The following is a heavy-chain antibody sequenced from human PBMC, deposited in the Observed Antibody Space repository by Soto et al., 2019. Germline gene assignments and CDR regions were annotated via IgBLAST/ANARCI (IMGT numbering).Heavy chain of an antibody. V-gene: IGHV4-31*03. CDR2: IYYSGST. J-gene: IGHJ5*02. CDR3: ARVEFIAAAGTIWFDP. Sequence: QVQLQESGPGLVKPSQTLSLTCTVSGGSISSGGYYWSWIRQHPGKGLEWIGYIYYSGSTYYNPSLKSRFTISVDTSKNQFSLKLSSVTAADTAVYYCARVEFIAAAGTIWFDPWGQGTLVTVSS. D-gene: IGHD6-13*01. CDR1: GGSISSGGYY.